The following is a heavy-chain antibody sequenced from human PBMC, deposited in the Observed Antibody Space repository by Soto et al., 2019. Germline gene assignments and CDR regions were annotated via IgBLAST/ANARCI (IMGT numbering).Heavy chain of an antibody. D-gene: IGHD3-3*01. CDR3: ARPKEYDFWAYYYYYMDV. Sequence: GGSLRLSCAASGFTFSSYSMNWVRQAPGKGLEWVSYISSSSSTIYYADSVKGRFTISRDNAKNSLYLQMNSLRAEDTAVYYCARPKEYDFWAYYYYYMDVWGKGTTVTVSS. CDR1: GFTFSSYS. V-gene: IGHV3-48*01. J-gene: IGHJ6*03. CDR2: ISSSSSTI.